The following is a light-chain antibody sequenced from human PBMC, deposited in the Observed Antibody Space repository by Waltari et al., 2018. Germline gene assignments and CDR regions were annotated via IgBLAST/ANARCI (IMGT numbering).Light chain of an antibody. CDR3: SSYTSSSIL. CDR2: DVS. J-gene: IGLJ2*01. CDR1: SSDVGGYNY. Sequence: QSALTQPASVSGSPGQPITISCTGSSSDVGGYNYVSWYQQHPGKAPKLMIYDVSNRPSGVSNRFSGSKSGNTASLTISGLQAEDEADYYCSSYTSSSILFGGGTKLTVL. V-gene: IGLV2-14*03.